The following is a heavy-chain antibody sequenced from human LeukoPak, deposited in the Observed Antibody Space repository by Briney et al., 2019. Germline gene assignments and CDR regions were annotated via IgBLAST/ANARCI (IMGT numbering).Heavy chain of an antibody. CDR2: IIPIFGTA. CDR1: GGTFSSYA. Sequence: SVKVSCKASGGTFSSYAISWVRQAPGQGLEWMGGIIPIFGTANYAQKFQGRVTITTDESTSTAYMELSSLRSEDTAVYYCARGVSESIAARPEWYFDYWGQGTLVTVSS. J-gene: IGHJ4*02. CDR3: ARGVSESIAARPEWYFDY. D-gene: IGHD6-6*01. V-gene: IGHV1-69*05.